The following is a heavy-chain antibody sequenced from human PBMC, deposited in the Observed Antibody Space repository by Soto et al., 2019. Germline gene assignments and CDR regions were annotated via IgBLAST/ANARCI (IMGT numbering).Heavy chain of an antibody. D-gene: IGHD3-10*01. CDR3: ARARITMVREVIKYNMDV. J-gene: IGHJ6*02. CDR1: GGSISTYY. Sequence: SETLSLTCTVSGGSISTYYWSWVRRPPGKGLEWIGYIYNSGSTHSNPSLQSRVTISVDTSKNQFSLKLSSVTAADTAIYYCARARITMVREVIKYNMDVWGQGTTVTVSS. CDR2: IYNSGST. V-gene: IGHV4-59*01.